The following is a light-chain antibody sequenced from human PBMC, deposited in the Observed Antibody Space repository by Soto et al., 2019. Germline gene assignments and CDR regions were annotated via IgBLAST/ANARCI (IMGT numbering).Light chain of an antibody. CDR3: CSDAGSSRV. CDR1: SSDVGSYNL. V-gene: IGLV2-23*01. J-gene: IGLJ3*02. Sequence: QSALTQPASVSGSPGQSITISCTGTSSDVGSYNLVSWYQQHPGKAPKLMIYEGSKRPSGVSNRFSGYKSGNTASLTISGLQAEDDADYYCCSDAGSSRVFGGGTKLTVL. CDR2: EGS.